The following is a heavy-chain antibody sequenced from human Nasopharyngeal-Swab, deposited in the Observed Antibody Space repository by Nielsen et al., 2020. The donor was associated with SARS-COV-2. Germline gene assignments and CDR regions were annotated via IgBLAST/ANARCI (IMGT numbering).Heavy chain of an antibody. D-gene: IGHD5-18*01. CDR1: GFTFSGSA. CDR3: ARDPTAMVTFAFDI. J-gene: IGHJ3*02. CDR2: IRSKANSYAT. Sequence: GGSLRLSCAASGFTFSGSAMHWVRQASGKGLEWVGRIRSKANSYATAYAASVKGRFTISRDDSKNTLYLQMNSLRAEDTAVYYCARDPTAMVTFAFDIWGQGTMVTVSS. V-gene: IGHV3-73*01.